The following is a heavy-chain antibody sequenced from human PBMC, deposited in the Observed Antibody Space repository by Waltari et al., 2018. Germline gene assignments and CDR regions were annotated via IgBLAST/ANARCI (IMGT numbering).Heavy chain of an antibody. CDR1: ELNLSTYV. J-gene: IGHJ4*02. CDR2: IGSHGKNK. CDR3: AKEEVTTGLDF. Sequence: QGQVVESGGGVVQPGGWMRRSWAASELNLSTYVMHWVRQAPGKGLEWVAYIGSHGKNKYYADSMKGRFTISRDNSKNTLFLQMNSLRPDDTAVYYCAKEEVTTGLDFWGQGTLVTVSS. D-gene: IGHD4-17*01. V-gene: IGHV3-30*02.